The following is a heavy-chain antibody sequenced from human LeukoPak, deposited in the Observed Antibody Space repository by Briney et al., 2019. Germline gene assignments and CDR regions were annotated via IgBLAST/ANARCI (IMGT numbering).Heavy chain of an antibody. CDR3: ARASYYYGSGSYYSDY. CDR2: ISTYNGNT. CDR1: GYTFTTYG. Sequence: ASVKVSCKASGYTFTTYGLSWVRQAPGQGLEWMGWISTYNGNTNYAQRLQGRVTMTTDTSTTTAYMELTSLRSDDTAVYYCARASYYYGSGSYYSDYWGQGTLVTVSS. D-gene: IGHD3-10*01. J-gene: IGHJ4*02. V-gene: IGHV1-18*01.